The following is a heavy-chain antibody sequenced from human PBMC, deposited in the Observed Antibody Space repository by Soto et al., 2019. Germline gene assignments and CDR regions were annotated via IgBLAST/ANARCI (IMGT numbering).Heavy chain of an antibody. J-gene: IGHJ6*02. CDR1: GFNLNDYE. CDR3: ARVMVSSWLTRYYGMDV. V-gene: IGHV3-48*03. CDR2: ISSGATTI. D-gene: IGHD6-13*01. Sequence: GSLRLSCAASGFNLNDYEMDWVRQAPGKGLECVSYISSGATTIYYADSVKGRFTISRDNAKNSLYLQMNSLRDEDTAVYYCARVMVSSWLTRYYGMDVWGQGTTVTVSS.